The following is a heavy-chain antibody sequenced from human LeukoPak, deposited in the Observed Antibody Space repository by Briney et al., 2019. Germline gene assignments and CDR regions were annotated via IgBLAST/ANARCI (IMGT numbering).Heavy chain of an antibody. CDR3: ARGRTVAGFDY. V-gene: IGHV4-61*02. Sequence: SQTLSLTCTVSGGSISSGSYYWSWIRQPAGKGLEWIGRIYISGSTSYNPSLKSRVTISVDTSKNQFSLNLSSVTAADTAMYYCARGRTVAGFDYWGQGTLVTVSS. CDR2: IYISGST. J-gene: IGHJ4*02. CDR1: GGSISSGSYY. D-gene: IGHD6-19*01.